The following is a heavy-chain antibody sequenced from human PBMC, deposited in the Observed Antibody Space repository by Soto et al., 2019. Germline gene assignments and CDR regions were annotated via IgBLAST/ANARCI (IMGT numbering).Heavy chain of an antibody. Sequence: QVQLVQSGAEVKKPGASVKVSCKASGYTFTSYGISWVRQAPGQGLEWMGWISAYNGNTNYAQKLQGRVTMTTDKSTSTAYMELRSLRSDDTAVYYCASSYCGGDCYSVYYYYGMDVWGQGTTVTVSS. CDR1: GYTFTSYG. V-gene: IGHV1-18*01. J-gene: IGHJ6*02. D-gene: IGHD2-21*02. CDR3: ASSYCGGDCYSVYYYYGMDV. CDR2: ISAYNGNT.